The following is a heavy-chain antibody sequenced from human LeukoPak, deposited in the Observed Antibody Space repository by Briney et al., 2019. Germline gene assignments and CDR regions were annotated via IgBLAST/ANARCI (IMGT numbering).Heavy chain of an antibody. CDR3: AKRSCSSTSCYIAY. D-gene: IGHD2-2*02. J-gene: IGHJ4*02. V-gene: IGHV3-23*01. Sequence: PGGSLRLSCAASGFTFSSYAMSWVRQAPGKGLEWVSAISASGGNTYYADSVKGRFTISRDNSKNTLYLQMNSLRAEDTAVYYCAKRSCSSTSCYIAYWGQGTLVTVSS. CDR2: ISASGGNT. CDR1: GFTFSSYA.